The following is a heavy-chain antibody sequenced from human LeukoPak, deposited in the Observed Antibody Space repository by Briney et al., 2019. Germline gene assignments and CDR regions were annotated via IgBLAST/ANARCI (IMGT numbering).Heavy chain of an antibody. V-gene: IGHV4-61*02. Sequence: SQTLSLTCTVSGGSISSGSYYWSWIRQPAGKGLEWIGRIYTSGSTNYNPSLKSRVTISVDTSKNQFSLKLSSVTAADTAVYHCARGTYYYDSGLSGMGDYWGQGTLVTVSS. D-gene: IGHD3-22*01. CDR1: GGSISSGSYY. J-gene: IGHJ4*02. CDR3: ARGTYYYDSGLSGMGDY. CDR2: IYTSGST.